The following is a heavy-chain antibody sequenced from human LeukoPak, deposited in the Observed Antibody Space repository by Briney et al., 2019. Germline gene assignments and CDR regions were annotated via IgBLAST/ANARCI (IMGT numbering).Heavy chain of an antibody. V-gene: IGHV3-30*18. CDR1: GFTLSTYG. D-gene: IGHD2-21*02. CDR2: ISSDGSNK. CDR3: AKPQVTANWYYFHY. Sequence: GGSLRLSCAASGFTLSTYGMHWVRQAPGKGLECVAVISSDGSNKFYADSVKGRFTISRDGSKNTLYLQMDSLRPDDTAVYFCAKPQVTANWYYFHYWGQGTLVTVSS. J-gene: IGHJ4*02.